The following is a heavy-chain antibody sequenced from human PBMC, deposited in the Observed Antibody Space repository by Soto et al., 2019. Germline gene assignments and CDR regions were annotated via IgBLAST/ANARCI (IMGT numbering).Heavy chain of an antibody. Sequence: ASVNVSCKSSGGTFISYAISWVRQAPGQGLEWMGGIIPIFGTANYAQKFQGRVTITADESTSTAYMELSSLRSEDTAVYYCARSDYGDPYYYGMDVWGQGTTVTVSS. CDR1: GGTFISYA. CDR3: ARSDYGDPYYYGMDV. J-gene: IGHJ6*02. V-gene: IGHV1-69*13. CDR2: IIPIFGTA. D-gene: IGHD4-17*01.